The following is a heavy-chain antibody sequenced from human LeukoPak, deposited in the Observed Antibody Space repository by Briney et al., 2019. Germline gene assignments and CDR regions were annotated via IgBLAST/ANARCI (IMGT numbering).Heavy chain of an antibody. CDR2: ISYDGSNK. CDR3: AKDKMAAAAAYYFDY. D-gene: IGHD6-13*01. CDR1: GFTFSSYG. V-gene: IGHV3-30*18. Sequence: GGSLRLSCAASGFTFSSYGMHWVRQAPGKGLEWVAVISYDGSNKYYADSVKGRFTISRDNSKNTLYLQMNSLRAEDTAVYYCAKDKMAAAAAYYFDYRGQGTLVTVSS. J-gene: IGHJ4*02.